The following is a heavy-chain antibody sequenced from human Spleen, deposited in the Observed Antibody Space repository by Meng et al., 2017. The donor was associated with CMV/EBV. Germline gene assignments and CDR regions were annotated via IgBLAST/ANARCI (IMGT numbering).Heavy chain of an antibody. CDR3: ARGGGRYCSGGGCYFKDF. D-gene: IGHD2-15*01. Sequence: GESLKISCAASGSTFSSYSMNWVRQAPGKGLEWVSSISSSSTYTYYADSVKGRFTITKDNAKNSLFLQMDTLRAEDTAVYYCARGGGRYCSGGGCYFKDFWGQGTLVTVSS. J-gene: IGHJ4*02. CDR1: GSTFSSYS. CDR2: ISSSSTYT. V-gene: IGHV3-21*01.